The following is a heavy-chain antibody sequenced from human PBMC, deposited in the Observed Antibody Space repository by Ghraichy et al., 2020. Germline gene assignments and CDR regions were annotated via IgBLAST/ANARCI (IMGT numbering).Heavy chain of an antibody. V-gene: IGHV4-59*01. CDR3: ARERLYSSGSYFDY. J-gene: IGHJ4*02. D-gene: IGHD3-22*01. Sequence: SETLSLTCTVSGGSISSYYWSWIRQPPGKGLEWIGYIYYSGSTNYNPSLKSRVTISVDTSKNQFSLKLSSVTAADTAVYYCARERLYSSGSYFDYWGQGTLVTVSS. CDR1: GGSISSYY. CDR2: IYYSGST.